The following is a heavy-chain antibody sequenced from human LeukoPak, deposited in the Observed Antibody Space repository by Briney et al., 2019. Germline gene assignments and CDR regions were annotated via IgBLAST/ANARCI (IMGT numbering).Heavy chain of an antibody. V-gene: IGHV1-69*13. CDR1: GGTFSSYA. CDR3: AVAPGRGGGSYSGAFDI. J-gene: IGHJ3*02. Sequence: SVKVSCKASGGTFSSYAISWVRQAPGQGLEWMGGIIPIFGTANYAQKFQGRVTITADESTSTAYMELSSLRSEHTAVYYCAVAPGRGGGSYSGAFDIWGQGTMVTVSS. CDR2: IIPIFGTA. D-gene: IGHD1-26*01.